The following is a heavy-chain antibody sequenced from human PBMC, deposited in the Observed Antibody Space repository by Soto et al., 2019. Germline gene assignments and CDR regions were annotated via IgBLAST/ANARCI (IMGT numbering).Heavy chain of an antibody. D-gene: IGHD3-16*01. CDR3: ARVLGSELYYYGMDV. CDR1: GFTFSNYW. Sequence: PGGSLRLSCAASGFTFSNYWMSWVRQAPVKGLEWVANIKQDGSEKYYVDSVKGRFTISRDNAKNSLNLQMNSLRAEDTAAYYCARVLGSELYYYGMDVWGQGTTVTVSS. J-gene: IGHJ6*02. V-gene: IGHV3-7*03. CDR2: IKQDGSEK.